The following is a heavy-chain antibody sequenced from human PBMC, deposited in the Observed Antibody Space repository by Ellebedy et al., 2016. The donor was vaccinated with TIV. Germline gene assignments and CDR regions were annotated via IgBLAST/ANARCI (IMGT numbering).Heavy chain of an antibody. Sequence: SQTLSLTCVISGDSVSTDIGWNWIRQSPSRGLEWLGRTYYRSKWNNDYAVSLKSRITINPDTSKNQFSLQLNSVIPDDTAVYYCVRGWFGSGMGVWGQGTTVTVSS. D-gene: IGHD3-16*01. CDR3: VRGWFGSGMGV. J-gene: IGHJ6*02. V-gene: IGHV6-1*01. CDR1: GDSVSTDIG. CDR2: TYYRSKWNN.